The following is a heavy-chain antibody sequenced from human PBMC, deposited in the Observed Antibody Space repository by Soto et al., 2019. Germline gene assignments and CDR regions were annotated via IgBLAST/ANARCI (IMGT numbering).Heavy chain of an antibody. V-gene: IGHV3-33*01. D-gene: IGHD6-13*01. CDR3: AREPGIAAAGTKVFDY. CDR1: GFTFSSYG. J-gene: IGHJ4*02. CDR2: IWYDGSNK. Sequence: ESGGGVVQPGRSLRLSCAASGFTFSSYGMHWVRQAPGKGLEWVAVIWYDGSNKYYADSVKGRFTISRDNSKNTLYLQMNSLRAEDTGVYYCAREPGIAAAGTKVFDYWGQGTLVTVSS.